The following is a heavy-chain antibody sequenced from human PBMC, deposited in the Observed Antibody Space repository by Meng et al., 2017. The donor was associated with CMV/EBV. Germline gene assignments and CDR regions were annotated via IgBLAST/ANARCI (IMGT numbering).Heavy chain of an antibody. CDR1: GFTLSNAW. Sequence: GGSLRLSCAASGFTLSNAWMSWVRQAPGKGLEWVGRIKSKTDGGTTDYAAPVKGRFTISRDDSKNTLYLQMNSLKTEDTAVYYCTTGVVYYYYYGMDVWGQGTTVTVSS. CDR3: TTGVVYYYYYGMDV. V-gene: IGHV3-15*01. CDR2: IKSKTDGGTT. J-gene: IGHJ6*02. D-gene: IGHD3-10*01.